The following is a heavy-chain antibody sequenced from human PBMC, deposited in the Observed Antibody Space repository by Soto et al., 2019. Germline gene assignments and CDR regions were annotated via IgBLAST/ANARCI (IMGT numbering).Heavy chain of an antibody. CDR1: GGSISGYY. D-gene: IGHD1-26*01. CDR2: INYSGSS. CDR3: ARGPIVGATDFDY. J-gene: IGHJ4*02. V-gene: IGHV4-59*01. Sequence: PSETLSLTCAVAGGSISGYYWSWIRQPPGTGLEWIGEINYSGSSNYNPSLKSRVTISVDTSKNQFSLKLSSVTAADTAVYYCARGPIVGATDFDYWGQGTLVTVSS.